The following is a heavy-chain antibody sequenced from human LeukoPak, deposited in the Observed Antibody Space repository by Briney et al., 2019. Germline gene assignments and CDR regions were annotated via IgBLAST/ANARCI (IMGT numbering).Heavy chain of an antibody. CDR3: AKDLGSSWLSDAFDI. Sequence: GGSLRLSCAASGFTFSSYAMSWVRQAPGKGLEWVSLISGSGGSTYYADSVKGRFTISRDNSKNTLYLQMNSLRAKDTAVYDCAKDLGSSWLSDAFDIWGQGTMVTVSS. D-gene: IGHD6-13*01. J-gene: IGHJ3*02. CDR1: GFTFSSYA. V-gene: IGHV3-23*01. CDR2: ISGSGGST.